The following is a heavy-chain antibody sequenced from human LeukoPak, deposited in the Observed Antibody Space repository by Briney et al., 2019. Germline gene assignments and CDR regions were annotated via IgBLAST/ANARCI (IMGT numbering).Heavy chain of an antibody. J-gene: IGHJ4*02. CDR2: LSDSGASK. CDR3: AKPPGLTRWGEFDY. CDR1: GFTFSSYA. D-gene: IGHD3-16*01. Sequence: PGGSLRLSCAASGFTFSSYAMTWVRQAPGKGLEWVSALSDSGASKYYADSVKGRFTISRDNSKNTLYLQMNSLRAEDTAVYYCAKPPGLTRWGEFDYWGQGTLVTVSS. V-gene: IGHV3-23*01.